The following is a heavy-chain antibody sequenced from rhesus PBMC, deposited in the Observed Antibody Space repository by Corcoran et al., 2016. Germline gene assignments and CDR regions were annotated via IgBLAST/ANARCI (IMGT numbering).Heavy chain of an antibody. D-gene: IGHD6-13*01. J-gene: IGHJ4*01. V-gene: IGHV4-93*01. CDR3: ARRVIAAASFDY. CDR1: GGSISSSNW. Sequence: QVQLQESGPGLVKPSETLSLTCAVSGGSISSSNWWSWIRQSPGKGLAWIGAIYGGSGSTSYNPSLKSRGTISTDTSKNQFSLKLSSVTAADTAVYYCARRVIAAASFDYWGQGVLVTVSS. CDR2: IYGGSGST.